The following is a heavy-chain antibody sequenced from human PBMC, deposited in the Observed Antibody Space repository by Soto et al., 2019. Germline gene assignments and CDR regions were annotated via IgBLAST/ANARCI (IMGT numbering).Heavy chain of an antibody. V-gene: IGHV3-49*03. J-gene: IGHJ5*02. D-gene: IGHD6-19*01. Sequence: GGSLRLSCTGSGFTFGDYAMSWFRQAPGKGLERVSFIRSKAYGGTTEYAASVKGRFTISRDDSKSIAYLQMNSLKTEDTAVYYCTRESSSGWYVHWFDPWGQGTLVTVSS. CDR2: IRSKAYGGTT. CDR3: TRESSSGWYVHWFDP. CDR1: GFTFGDYA.